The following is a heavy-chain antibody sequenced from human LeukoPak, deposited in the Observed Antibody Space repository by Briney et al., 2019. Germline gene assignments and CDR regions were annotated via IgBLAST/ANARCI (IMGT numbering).Heavy chain of an antibody. CDR2: IKQDGSEK. V-gene: IGHV3-7*04. D-gene: IGHD3-22*01. CDR3: ARVYYDSSGYIVFFFKQKTAYEMDV. J-gene: IGHJ6*02. CDR1: GFTVSSYW. Sequence: PGGSLRLSCAASGFTVSSYWMSWVRQAPGKGLEWVANIKQDGSEKYYVESAKGRFTISRDNAKNSLYLQMNSLRAEDTAVYYCARVYYDSSGYIVFFFKQKTAYEMDVWGQGTTVTVSS.